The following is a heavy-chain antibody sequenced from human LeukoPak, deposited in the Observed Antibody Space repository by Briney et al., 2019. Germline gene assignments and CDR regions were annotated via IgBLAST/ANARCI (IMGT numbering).Heavy chain of an antibody. CDR3: ARVVDYTNYVDL. CDR1: GGSISSGGYY. V-gene: IGHV4-30-2*01. CDR2: IYHSGTA. Sequence: SETLSLTCTVSGGSISSGGYYWSWIRQLPGKGLEWIAFIYHSGTAYYNPSLKSRVAISVDVSKNQFSLKVNSVTAADTAVYYCARVVDYTNYVDLWGQGTLVTVSS. D-gene: IGHD4-11*01. J-gene: IGHJ5*02.